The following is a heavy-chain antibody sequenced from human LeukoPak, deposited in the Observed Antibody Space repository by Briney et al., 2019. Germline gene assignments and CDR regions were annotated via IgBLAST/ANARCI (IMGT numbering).Heavy chain of an antibody. CDR3: ATDKDWTYLDY. Sequence: GGSLRLSCAASRFTFSTYWMSWVRQAPGKGLEWVANIKQDGSEKYYVDSVKGRFTISRDNAKNSLYLQMNSLRAEDTAVYYCATDKDWTYLDYWGQGTLVTASS. D-gene: IGHD3/OR15-3a*01. V-gene: IGHV3-7*01. J-gene: IGHJ4*02. CDR1: RFTFSTYW. CDR2: IKQDGSEK.